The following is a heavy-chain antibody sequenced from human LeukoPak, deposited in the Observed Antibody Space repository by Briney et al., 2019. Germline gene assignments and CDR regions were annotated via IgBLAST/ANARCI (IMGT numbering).Heavy chain of an antibody. CDR2: SFPIFGTA. CDR3: ARDVRYSSGWDYYYYMDV. V-gene: IGHV1-69*05. J-gene: IGHJ6*03. Sequence: SVKVSCKASGGTFSSYAISWVRQAPGQGLEWMGRSFPIFGTANYAKKFQGRVTITTDESTSTAYMELSSLRSEDTAVYYCARDVRYSSGWDYYYYMDVWGKGTTVTVSS. CDR1: GGTFSSYA. D-gene: IGHD6-19*01.